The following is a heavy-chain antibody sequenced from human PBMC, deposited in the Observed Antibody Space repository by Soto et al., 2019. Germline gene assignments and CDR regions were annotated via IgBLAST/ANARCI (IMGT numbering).Heavy chain of an antibody. D-gene: IGHD5-12*01. J-gene: IGHJ6*02. CDR3: ARLPRAIVPTLEGGLDV. CDR1: GGTFSSYV. V-gene: IGHV1-69*12. CDR2: VIPIFGTA. Sequence: QVQLVQSGAEVKKPGSSVKVSCKASGGTFSSYVISWVRHAPGQGLEWMGGVIPIFGTANYAQKFQGRVTITADESTSTAYMELSSLRSEDTAVYYCARLPRAIVPTLEGGLDVWGQGTTVTVSS.